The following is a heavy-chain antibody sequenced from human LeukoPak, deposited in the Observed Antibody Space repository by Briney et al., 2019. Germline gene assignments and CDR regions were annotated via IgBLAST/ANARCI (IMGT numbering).Heavy chain of an antibody. CDR2: IWYDGTNK. Sequence: GGSLRLSCAASGFSFSSYGMHWVRQAPGKGLEWVAVIWYDGTNKYYADSVKGRFTISRDSSKNTLYLQMNSLRAEDTAVYYCARAAYDNSGYLTLWGQGTLVTVSS. V-gene: IGHV3-33*01. CDR3: ARAAYDNSGYLTL. J-gene: IGHJ4*02. CDR1: GFSFSSYG. D-gene: IGHD3-22*01.